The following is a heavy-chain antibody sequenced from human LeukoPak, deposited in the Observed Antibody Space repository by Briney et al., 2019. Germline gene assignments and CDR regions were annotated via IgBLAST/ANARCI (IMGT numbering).Heavy chain of an antibody. V-gene: IGHV3-7*04. CDR3: ARHSAGYTTFFDY. J-gene: IGHJ4*02. D-gene: IGHD5-24*01. CDR1: GFTLSYYW. CDR2: IMQDGSEK. Sequence: GGSLRLSCAASGFTLSYYWMTWVRRAPGKGLEWVANIMQDGSEKYYVDSVKGRFTISRDNAKNSLYLQMNSLRTEDTAVYYCARHSAGYTTFFDYWGQGTLVTVSS.